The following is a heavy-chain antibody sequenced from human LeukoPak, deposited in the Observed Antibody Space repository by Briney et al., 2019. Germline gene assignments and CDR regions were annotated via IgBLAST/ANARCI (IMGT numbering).Heavy chain of an antibody. J-gene: IGHJ5*02. V-gene: IGHV4-59*08. CDR3: ARHLGYCSGGSCRGNWFDP. Sequence: SETLSPTCTVSGGSISSYYWSWIRQPPGKGLEWIGYVYYSGSTNYNPSLKSRVTISVDTSKNQFSLKLSSVTAADTAVYYCARHLGYCSGGSCRGNWFDPWGQGTLVTVSS. CDR1: GGSISSYY. CDR2: VYYSGST. D-gene: IGHD2-15*01.